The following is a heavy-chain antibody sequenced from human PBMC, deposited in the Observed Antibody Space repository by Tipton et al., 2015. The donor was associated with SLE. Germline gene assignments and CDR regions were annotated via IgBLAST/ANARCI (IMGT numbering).Heavy chain of an antibody. V-gene: IGHV4-34*01. CDR2: INHRGST. D-gene: IGHD6-13*01. CDR3: ARGREQQQGIAFDI. CDR1: GGSFSGYY. Sequence: TLSLTCAVYGGSFSGYYWSWIRQPPGKGLEWIGEINHRGSTNYNPSLKSRVTISVDTSKNQFSLKLTSVTAADTAVYYCARGREQQQGIAFDIWGQGTMVTVSS. J-gene: IGHJ3*02.